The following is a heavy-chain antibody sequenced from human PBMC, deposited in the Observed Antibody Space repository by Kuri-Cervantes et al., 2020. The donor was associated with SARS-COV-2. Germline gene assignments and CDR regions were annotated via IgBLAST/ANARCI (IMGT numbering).Heavy chain of an antibody. CDR1: GFTFGDYA. CDR2: IRSKAYGGTT. Sequence: QTLSLTCAASGFTFGDYAMSWVRQAPGKGLEWVGFIRSKAYGGTTEYAASVKGRFTISRDDSKSIAYLQMNSLRAEDTAVYYCARGGPYYYYGMDVWGQGTTVTVSS. V-gene: IGHV3-49*04. CDR3: ARGGPYYYYGMDV. J-gene: IGHJ6*02.